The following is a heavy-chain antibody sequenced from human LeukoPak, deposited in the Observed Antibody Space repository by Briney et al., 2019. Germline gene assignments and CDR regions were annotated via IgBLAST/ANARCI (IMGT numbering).Heavy chain of an antibody. CDR3: ATGIAAAGSDY. V-gene: IGHV4-59*01. J-gene: IGHJ4*02. CDR2: IYYSGST. CDR1: GGSISSYY. Sequence: SETLSLTCTVSGGSISSYYWSWIRQPPGKGLEWIGYIYYSGSTNYNPSLKSRVTISVDTSKNQFSLKLSSVTAADTAVYYCATGIAAAGSDYWGQGTLVSVSS. D-gene: IGHD6-13*01.